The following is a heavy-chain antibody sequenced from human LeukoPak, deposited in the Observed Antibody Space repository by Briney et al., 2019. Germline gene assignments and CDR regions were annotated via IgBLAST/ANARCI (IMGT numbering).Heavy chain of an antibody. J-gene: IGHJ3*02. V-gene: IGHV1-69*01. CDR1: GGTFSSYA. Sequence: GASVKVSCKASGGTFSSYAISWVRQAPGQGLERMGGIIPIFGTANYAQKFQGRVTITADESTSTAYMELSSLRSEDTALYYCARTVGYCSGGSCYSNAFDIWGQGTMVTVSS. D-gene: IGHD2-15*01. CDR2: IIPIFGTA. CDR3: ARTVGYCSGGSCYSNAFDI.